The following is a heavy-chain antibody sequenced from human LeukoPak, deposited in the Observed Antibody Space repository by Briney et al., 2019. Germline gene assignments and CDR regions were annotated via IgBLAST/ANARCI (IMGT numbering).Heavy chain of an antibody. CDR2: ISYDGSNK. CDR3: AKEPLRYCSSTSCYGMDY. V-gene: IGHV3-30*18. J-gene: IGHJ4*02. CDR1: GFTFSSYG. Sequence: GGSLRPSCAASGFTFSSYGMHWVRQAPGKGLEWVAVISYDGSNKYYADSEKGRFTISRDNSKNTLYLQMNSLRAEDTAVYYCAKEPLRYCSSTSCYGMDYWGQGTLVTVSS. D-gene: IGHD2-2*01.